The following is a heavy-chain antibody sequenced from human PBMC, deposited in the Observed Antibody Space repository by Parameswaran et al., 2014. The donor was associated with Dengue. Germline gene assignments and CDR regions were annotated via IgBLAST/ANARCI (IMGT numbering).Heavy chain of an antibody. CDR1: GGSISSSDC. D-gene: IGHD3-9*01. V-gene: IGHV4-4*02. J-gene: IGHJ6*02. CDR2: IYHSGST. CDR3: ARAYYDILTGYYSGMDV. Sequence: SETLSLTCAVSGGSISSSDCWNWVRQPPGKGLEWIGEIYHSGSTNYNPSLKSRVTISVDKSKNQFSLKLRSVTAADTAVYYCARAYYDILTGYYSGMDVWGQGTTVTVSS.